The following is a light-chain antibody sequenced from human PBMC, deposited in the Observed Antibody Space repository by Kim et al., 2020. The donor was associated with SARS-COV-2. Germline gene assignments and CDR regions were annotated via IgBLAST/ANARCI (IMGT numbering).Light chain of an antibody. CDR2: DAS. CDR3: QQRQSWPLT. Sequence: LPPGERATLSCRASQYINIYLGWYQQKPGQSPRLLIYDASIRATGIPPRFSGAGSGTDFTLTISSLEPEDFAVYYCQQRQSWPLTFGGGTKVDIK. CDR1: QYINIY. V-gene: IGKV3-11*01. J-gene: IGKJ4*01.